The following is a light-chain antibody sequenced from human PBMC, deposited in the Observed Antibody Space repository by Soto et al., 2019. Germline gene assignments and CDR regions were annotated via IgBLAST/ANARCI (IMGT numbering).Light chain of an antibody. CDR1: SSDIGGSDY. V-gene: IGLV2-14*01. Sequence: QSALTQAASVXXXXGQSITISCTGTSSDIGGSDYVSWYQKHPGKAPKVIIYEVSDRPSGVSDRFSGSKSGNTASLTISGLQAEDEADYYCSSYVTSGTLVFGGGTKVTVL. J-gene: IGLJ3*02. CDR3: SSYVTSGTLV. CDR2: EVS.